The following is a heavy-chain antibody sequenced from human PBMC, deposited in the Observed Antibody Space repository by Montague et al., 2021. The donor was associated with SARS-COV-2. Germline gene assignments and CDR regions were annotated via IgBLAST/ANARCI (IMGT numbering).Heavy chain of an antibody. CDR2: IYYSGST. Sequence: SETLSLTCTVSGGSISSYYWSWIRQPPGKGLEWIGYIYYSGSTNYNPSRKSRVTISVDTSKNQFSPKLSSVTAADTAVYYCARDLGDYWGQGTLVTVSS. CDR3: ARDLGDY. CDR1: GGSISSYY. V-gene: IGHV4-59*13. J-gene: IGHJ4*02.